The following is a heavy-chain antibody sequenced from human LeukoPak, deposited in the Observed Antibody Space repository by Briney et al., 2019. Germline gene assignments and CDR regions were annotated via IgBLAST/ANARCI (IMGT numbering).Heavy chain of an antibody. J-gene: IGHJ4*02. CDR1: SGSISTSNYY. Sequence: PSETLSLTCTVSSGSISTSNYYWSWIRQPPGKGLEWIGEINHSGSTNYNPSLKSRVTISVDTSKNQFSLKLSSVTAADTAVYYCARLRGYSGYGRKHFDYWGQGTLVTVSS. CDR3: ARLRGYSGYGRKHFDY. D-gene: IGHD5-12*01. V-gene: IGHV4-39*07. CDR2: INHSGST.